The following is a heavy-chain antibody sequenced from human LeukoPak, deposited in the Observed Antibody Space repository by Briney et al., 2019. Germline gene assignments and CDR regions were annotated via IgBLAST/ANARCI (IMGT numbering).Heavy chain of an antibody. CDR2: INPNSGGT. D-gene: IGHD3-22*01. CDR1: GYTFTGYY. J-gene: IGHJ4*02. CDR3: ARGGDSSGYYCPIDN. V-gene: IGHV1-2*04. Sequence: GASVKVSCKASGYTFTGYYMHWVRQAPGQGLEWMGWINPNSGGTNYAQKFQGWVTMTRDTSISTAYMELSRLRSDDTAVYYCARGGDSSGYYCPIDNWGQGTLVTVSS.